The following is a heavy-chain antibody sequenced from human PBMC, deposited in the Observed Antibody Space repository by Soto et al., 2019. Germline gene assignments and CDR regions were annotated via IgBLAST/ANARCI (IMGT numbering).Heavy chain of an antibody. CDR2: ISAYNGNT. V-gene: IGHV1-18*01. CDR3: ARTSIVVVPAAIDY. CDR1: GYTFTSYG. Sequence: ASVKVSCKASGYTFTSYGISWVRQAPGQGLEWMGWISAYNGNTNYAQKLQGRVTMTTDTSTSTAYMELRSLRSDDTAVYYCARTSIVVVPAAIDYWGQGTLVTGSS. J-gene: IGHJ4*02. D-gene: IGHD2-2*01.